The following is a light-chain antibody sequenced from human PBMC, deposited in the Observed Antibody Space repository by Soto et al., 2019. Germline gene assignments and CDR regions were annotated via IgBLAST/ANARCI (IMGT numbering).Light chain of an antibody. CDR1: QSVSSN. Sequence: EIVMTQSPATLSVSPGERATLSCRASQSVSSNLAWYQQKPGQAPRLLIYGASTRATGIPARFSGSGSGTEFTLTISSLQSEDFAVYYCQQRSSFGPGTKVDFK. J-gene: IGKJ3*01. CDR3: QQRSS. V-gene: IGKV3-15*01. CDR2: GAS.